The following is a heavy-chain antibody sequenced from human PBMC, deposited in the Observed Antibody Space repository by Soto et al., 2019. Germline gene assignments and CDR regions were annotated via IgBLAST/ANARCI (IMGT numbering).Heavy chain of an antibody. CDR2: IYYSGSA. Sequence: QVQLQESGPGLVKPSETLSLTCTVSGGSVSSSNYYWSWIRQPPGKGLEWLGYIYYSGSASYNPSLKSRITVSVDTSKNQFSLKLSSATAADTAVYYCARERTGDPTFFDYWGQGTLVTVSS. J-gene: IGHJ4*02. V-gene: IGHV4-61*01. CDR1: GGSVSSSNYY. D-gene: IGHD1-1*01. CDR3: ARERTGDPTFFDY.